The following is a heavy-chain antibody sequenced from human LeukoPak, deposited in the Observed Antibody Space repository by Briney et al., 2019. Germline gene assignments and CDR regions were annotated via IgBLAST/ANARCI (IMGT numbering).Heavy chain of an antibody. CDR2: INTNTGNP. D-gene: IGHD6-13*01. CDR1: GGTFSSYA. Sequence: GASVKVSCKASGGTFSSYAISWVRQAPGQGLEWMGWINTNTGNPTYAQGFTGRFVFSLDTSVSTAYLQISSLKAEDTAVYYCARESFSVGAAAGFDYWGQGTLVTVSS. J-gene: IGHJ4*02. CDR3: ARESFSVGAAAGFDY. V-gene: IGHV7-4-1*02.